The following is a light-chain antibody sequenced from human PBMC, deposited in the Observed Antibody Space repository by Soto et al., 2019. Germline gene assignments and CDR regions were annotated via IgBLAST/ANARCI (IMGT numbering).Light chain of an antibody. Sequence: EIVLTQFPATLSLSPGERATLSCRAGQSVHTYLAWYQQKPGQAPRLLISDASNRATDTPARFSGSGSGTDFTLTISSLEPEDFAVYYCQQSSNWPLTFGGGTKVEIK. V-gene: IGKV3-11*01. CDR3: QQSSNWPLT. CDR2: DAS. CDR1: QSVHTY. J-gene: IGKJ4*01.